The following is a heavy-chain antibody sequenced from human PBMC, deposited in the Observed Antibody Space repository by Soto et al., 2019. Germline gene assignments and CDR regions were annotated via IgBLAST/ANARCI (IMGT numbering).Heavy chain of an antibody. D-gene: IGHD2-2*01. CDR3: ARGPYADCSSTSCYLSWFDP. Sequence: ASVKVSCKASGGTFSSYTISWVRQAPGQGLEWMGRIIPILGIANYAQKFQGRVTITADKSTSTAYMELSSLRSEDTAVYYCARGPYADCSSTSCYLSWFDPWGQGTLVT. CDR1: GGTFSSYT. CDR2: IIPILGIA. J-gene: IGHJ5*02. V-gene: IGHV1-69*02.